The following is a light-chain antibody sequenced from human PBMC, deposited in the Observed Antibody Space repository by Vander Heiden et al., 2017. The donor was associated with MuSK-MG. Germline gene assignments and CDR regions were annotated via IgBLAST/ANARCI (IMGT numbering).Light chain of an antibody. CDR3: QQSNRSPWT. J-gene: IGKJ1*01. CDR1: QGISNY. CDR2: AAS. V-gene: IGKV1-39*01. Sequence: DIQMTQSPSSLSASVGDTVTITCRASQGISNYLNWYQQKPGKAPKFLISAASNLQSGVPSRFSGSGSGTAFTLTIGRLHPEDFATYFCQQSNRSPWTFGQGTKVEIK.